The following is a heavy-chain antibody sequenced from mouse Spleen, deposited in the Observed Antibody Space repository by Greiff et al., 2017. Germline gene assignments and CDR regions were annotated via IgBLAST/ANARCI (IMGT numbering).Heavy chain of an antibody. CDR3: ARDYDGTFFDY. J-gene: IGHJ2*01. D-gene: IGHD1-1*01. V-gene: IGHV5-9-3*01. CDR1: GFTFSSYA. CDR2: ISSGGGNT. Sequence: EVQRVESGGGLVKLGGSLKLSCAASGFTFSSYAMSWVRQTPEKRLEWVATISSGGGNTYYPDSVKGRFTISRDNAKNTLYLQMSSLKSEDTAMYYCARDYDGTFFDYWGQGTTLTVSS.